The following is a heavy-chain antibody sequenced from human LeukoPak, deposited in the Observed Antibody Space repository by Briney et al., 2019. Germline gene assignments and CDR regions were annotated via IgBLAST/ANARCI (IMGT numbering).Heavy chain of an antibody. CDR2: IYVSGST. V-gene: IGHV4-4*07. CDR3: PSFTYGGYSLDS. Sequence: SETLSLTCTVSGDSLDRHYWSWVRQPAGRGLEWIGRIYVSGSTTHNPSLTGRVAMSVDASKNQFSLKLRSVTAADTAVYYCPSFTYGGYSLDSWGQGTLVVVSS. D-gene: IGHD5-12*01. J-gene: IGHJ4*02. CDR1: GDSLDRHY.